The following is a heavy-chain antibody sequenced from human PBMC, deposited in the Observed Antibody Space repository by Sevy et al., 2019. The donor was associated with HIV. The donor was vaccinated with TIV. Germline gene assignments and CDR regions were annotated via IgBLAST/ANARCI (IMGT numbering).Heavy chain of an antibody. CDR3: ARSWEEQLHDAFDF. J-gene: IGHJ3*01. D-gene: IGHD6-13*01. Sequence: GGSLRLSCAASGFTFSSYSMNWVRQAPGKGLEWVSSITSRSSYIYYADSVKGRFTISRDNAKNSLYLQMNSLRAEDTAVYYCARSWEEQLHDAFDFWGQGTMVTVSS. CDR2: ITSRSSYI. V-gene: IGHV3-21*01. CDR1: GFTFSSYS.